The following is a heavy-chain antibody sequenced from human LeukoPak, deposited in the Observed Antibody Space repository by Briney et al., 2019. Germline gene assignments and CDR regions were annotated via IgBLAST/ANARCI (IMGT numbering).Heavy chain of an antibody. Sequence: GGSLRLSCVAPGFTFKIYGMHWVRQAPGKGLEWVAIIWYDGSNKYYADFVKGRFTTSRDNSKNTLYLQMNSLRADDTAVYYCARFSWYSGTWYVGYWGQGTLVTVSS. D-gene: IGHD6-13*01. CDR3: ARFSWYSGTWYVGY. CDR1: GFTFKIYG. J-gene: IGHJ4*02. V-gene: IGHV3-33*01. CDR2: IWYDGSNK.